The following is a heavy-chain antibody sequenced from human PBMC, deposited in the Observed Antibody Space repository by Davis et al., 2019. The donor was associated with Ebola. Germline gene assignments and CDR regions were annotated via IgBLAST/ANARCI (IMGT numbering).Heavy chain of an antibody. Sequence: ESLKISCAASGFAFSNYDMTWVRQAPGKGLEWVSTISSSGSSTYSADSVRGRFTISRDNSKNTVFLQMNSLTGEDSAVYHCAKVLSPRSVAGALDVWGQGTTVTVSS. J-gene: IGHJ6*02. CDR3: AKVLSPRSVAGALDV. CDR2: ISSSGSST. CDR1: GFAFSNYD. D-gene: IGHD3-10*01. V-gene: IGHV3-23*01.